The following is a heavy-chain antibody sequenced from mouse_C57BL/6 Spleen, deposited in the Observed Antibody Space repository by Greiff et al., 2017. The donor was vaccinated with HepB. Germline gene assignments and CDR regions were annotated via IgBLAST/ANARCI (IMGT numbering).Heavy chain of an antibody. J-gene: IGHJ3*01. CDR2: IDPSDSYT. CDR3: AREGYYGSRPFAY. Sequence: QVHVKQSGAELVKPGASVKLSCKASGYTFTSYWMQWVKQRPGQGLEWIGEIDPSDSYTSYNQKFKGKATLTVDTSSSTAYMQLSSLTSEDSAVYYCAREGYYGSRPFAYWGQGTLVTVSA. CDR1: GYTFTSYW. D-gene: IGHD1-1*01. V-gene: IGHV1-50*01.